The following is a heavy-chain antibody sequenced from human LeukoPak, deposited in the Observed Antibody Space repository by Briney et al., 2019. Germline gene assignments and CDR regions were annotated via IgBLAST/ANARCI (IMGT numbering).Heavy chain of an antibody. CDR3: AREGLAVYYGSGSYFSLNWFDP. CDR2: IYTSGST. J-gene: IGHJ5*02. D-gene: IGHD3-10*01. Sequence: SETLSLTCTVSGGSISSYYWSWIRQPAGKGLEWIGRIYTSGSTNYNPSLKSRVTMSVDTSKNQISLKLSSVTAADTAVYYCAREGLAVYYGSGSYFSLNWFDPWGQGTLVTVSS. CDR1: GGSISSYY. V-gene: IGHV4-4*07.